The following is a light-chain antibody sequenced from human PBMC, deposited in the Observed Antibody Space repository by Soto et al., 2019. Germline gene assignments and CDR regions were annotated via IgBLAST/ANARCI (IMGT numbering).Light chain of an antibody. CDR1: QSISGSH. CDR3: QQYNNWPRT. Sequence: EIVLTQSPGTLSLSPGERATLSCRASQSISGSHLAWYQQKPGQAPRLLIYGASSRATGIPDRFSGSGSGTEFTLTINSLQSEDFAVYYCQQYNNWPRTFGQGTKVDIK. J-gene: IGKJ1*01. V-gene: IGKV3D-15*01. CDR2: GAS.